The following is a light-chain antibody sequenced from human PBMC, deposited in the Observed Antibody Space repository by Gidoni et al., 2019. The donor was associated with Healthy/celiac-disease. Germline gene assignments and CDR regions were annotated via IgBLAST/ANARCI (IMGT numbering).Light chain of an antibody. CDR3: SSYTSSSTRV. CDR1: SSDVVCYNY. J-gene: IGLJ2*01. CDR2: EVS. V-gene: IGLV2-14*01. Sequence: QSAPTPPAPVAGSPGQSITIPCTGTSSDVVCYNYVYCYQQHPGKAPKLVIYEVSYRPSGVSNRFSGSKSGNTASLTISGLQAEDEADYYCSSYTSSSTRVFGGGTKLTVL.